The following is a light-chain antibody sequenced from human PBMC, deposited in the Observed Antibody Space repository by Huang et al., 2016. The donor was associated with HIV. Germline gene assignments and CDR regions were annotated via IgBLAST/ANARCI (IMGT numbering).Light chain of an antibody. V-gene: IGKV3-15*01. Sequence: EIVMTQSPATLSVSPGERATRSCRASQSVSSNLAWYQQTPGQAPSLLIYAASTRATGIPARFSGSGSGTEFTLTISSLQSEDFAVYYCQQYNNWPRTFGQGTKVEIK. J-gene: IGKJ1*01. CDR1: QSVSSN. CDR3: QQYNNWPRT. CDR2: AAS.